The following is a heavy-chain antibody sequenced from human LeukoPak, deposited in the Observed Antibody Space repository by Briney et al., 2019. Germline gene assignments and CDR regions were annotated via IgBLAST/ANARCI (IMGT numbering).Heavy chain of an antibody. J-gene: IGHJ3*02. Sequence: GGSLRLSCAASGFPFSDHEMNWVRQAPGEGLEWVSYISSSGSDKYYPDSVKGRFTISRDNAKNSLYLQMNSLRAEDTAVYYCARRTSGAFAIWGQGTKVTVSS. V-gene: IGHV3-48*03. CDR2: ISSSGSDK. CDR1: GFPFSDHE. CDR3: ARRTSGAFAI.